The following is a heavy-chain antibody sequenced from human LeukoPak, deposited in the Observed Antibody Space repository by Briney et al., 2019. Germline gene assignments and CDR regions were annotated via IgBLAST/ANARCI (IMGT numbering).Heavy chain of an antibody. V-gene: IGHV1-69*05. D-gene: IGHD1-14*01. J-gene: IGHJ4*02. CDR3: ARAFSIRLPGGQPFDY. CDR2: IIPIFGTA. Sequence: GASVKVSCKASGYTFTGYYMHWVRQAPGQGLEWMGGIIPIFGTANYAQKFQGRVTITTDESTSTAYMELSSLRSEDSAVYYCARAFSIRLPGGQPFDYWGQGTLVTVSS. CDR1: GYTFTGYY.